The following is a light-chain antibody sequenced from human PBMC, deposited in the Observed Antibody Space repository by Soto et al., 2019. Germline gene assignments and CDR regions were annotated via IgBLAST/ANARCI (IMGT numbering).Light chain of an antibody. CDR2: KGS. J-gene: IGKJ1*01. CDR1: QTLSSW. CDR3: QNSHSYSEA. Sequence: DMQMTQSPSTLSGSVGDRVTITCRASQTLSSWVVWYQQKPGKAPKLLIYKGSTLKSGVPSRFSGSGPGTEFTITISSLQPEHFATYYCQNSHSYSEAFGQGTKGDLK. V-gene: IGKV1-5*03.